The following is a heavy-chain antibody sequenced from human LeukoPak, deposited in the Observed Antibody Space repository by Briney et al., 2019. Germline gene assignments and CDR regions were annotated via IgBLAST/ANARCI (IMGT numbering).Heavy chain of an antibody. CDR2: IYHSGTT. J-gene: IGHJ4*02. V-gene: IGHV4-38-2*02. CDR1: GGSISSYY. D-gene: IGHD3-22*01. Sequence: SETLSLTCTVSGGSISSYYWGWIRQPPGKGLQWIGTIYHSGTTYYNPSLKSRVTISVDTSKNQFSLKLSSVTAADTAVYYCARFVFDSSGYYPDYWGQGTLVTVSS. CDR3: ARFVFDSSGYYPDY.